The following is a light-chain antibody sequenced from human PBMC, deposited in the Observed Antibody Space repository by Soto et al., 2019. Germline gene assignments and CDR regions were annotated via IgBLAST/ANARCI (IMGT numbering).Light chain of an antibody. CDR1: QSLLHSNGYNY. CDR3: MQALHTPLT. CDR2: LGS. Sequence: DIVMTQSPLSLPVTPGEPASISCRSSQSLLHSNGYNYLDWYLQKPGQSPQLLIYLGSNRASGVPDRFSGSGSSTDFTLKISRVEAEDVGVYYCMQALHTPLTFGGGTKVELK. V-gene: IGKV2-28*01. J-gene: IGKJ4*01.